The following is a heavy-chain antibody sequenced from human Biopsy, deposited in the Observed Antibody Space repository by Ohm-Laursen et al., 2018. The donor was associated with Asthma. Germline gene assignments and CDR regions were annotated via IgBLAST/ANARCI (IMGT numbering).Heavy chain of an antibody. CDR1: GGSMSSSSYY. CDR3: ARHWDWGSFFDY. V-gene: IGHV4-39*01. J-gene: IGHJ4*02. Sequence: GTLSLTCTVSGGSMSSSSYYWGWIRQPPGEGLEWMGSISYTGSAYHNPSLKSRFTISVDTSKNHFSLKLSSVTAADTAVYYCARHWDWGSFFDYWGQGTPVTVSS. CDR2: ISYTGSA. D-gene: IGHD7-27*01.